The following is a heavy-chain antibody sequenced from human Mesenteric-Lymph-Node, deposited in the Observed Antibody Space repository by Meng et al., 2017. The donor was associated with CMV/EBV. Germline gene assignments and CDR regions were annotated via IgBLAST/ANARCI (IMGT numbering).Heavy chain of an antibody. CDR1: GFPFISYS. V-gene: IGHV3-21*04. CDR3: ARDQYYYYYGMDV. CDR2: ISSSSSYI. Sequence: GGSLRLSCAASGFPFISYSMNWVRQAPGKGLEWVSSISSSSSYIYYADSVKGRFTISRDNSKNTLYLQMNSLRAEDTAVYYCARDQYYYYYGMDVWGQGTTVTVSS. J-gene: IGHJ6*02.